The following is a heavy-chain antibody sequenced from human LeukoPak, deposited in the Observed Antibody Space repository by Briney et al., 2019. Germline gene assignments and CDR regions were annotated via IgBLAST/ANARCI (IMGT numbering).Heavy chain of an antibody. J-gene: IGHJ4*02. D-gene: IGHD2-21*01. CDR2: ISGSGSGT. V-gene: IGHV3-23*01. Sequence: GGSLRLSCAVSGITLSNYGMSWVRQAPGKGLEWVAGISGSGSGTNYADSVQGRFTISRDNPKNTLYLQMNSLRAEDTAVYFCAKRGVVIRVFLVGFHKEAYYFDSWGQGALVTVSS. CDR3: AKRGVVIRVFLVGFHKEAYYFDS. CDR1: GITLSNYG.